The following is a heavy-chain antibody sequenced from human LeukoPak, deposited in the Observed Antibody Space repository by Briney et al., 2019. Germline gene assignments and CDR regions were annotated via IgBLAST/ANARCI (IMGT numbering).Heavy chain of an antibody. D-gene: IGHD3-22*01. CDR3: AKGSYYDSSGPFYFDY. CDR1: GFTFSSYA. Sequence: GGSLRLSCAASGFTFSSYAMSWVRQAPGKGLEWVSGISGSGDNTYYADSVKGRFTISRGNSKNTLYVQVNSLGTEDTAAYYCAKGSYYDSSGPFYFDYWGQGTPVTVSS. CDR2: ISGSGDNT. V-gene: IGHV3-23*01. J-gene: IGHJ4*02.